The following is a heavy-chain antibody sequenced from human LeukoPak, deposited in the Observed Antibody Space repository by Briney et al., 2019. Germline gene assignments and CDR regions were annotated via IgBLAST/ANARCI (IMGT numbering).Heavy chain of an antibody. D-gene: IGHD3-10*01. V-gene: IGHV4-30-2*01. CDR2: IYHSGST. CDR3: ARVSGRSGSYYNVFRFDP. CDR1: GGSISSGGYS. J-gene: IGHJ5*02. Sequence: SQTLSLTCAVSGGSISSGGYSWSWIRQPPGKGLEWIGYIYHSGSTYYNPSLKSRVTISVDRSKNQFSLKLSSVTAADTAVYYCARVSGRSGSYYNVFRFDPWGQGTLVTVSS.